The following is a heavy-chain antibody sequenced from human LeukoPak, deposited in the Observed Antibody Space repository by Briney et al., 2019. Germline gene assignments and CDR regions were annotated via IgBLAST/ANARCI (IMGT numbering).Heavy chain of an antibody. CDR2: IYYSGST. V-gene: IGHV4-39*01. D-gene: IGHD6-13*01. J-gene: IGHJ4*02. CDR3: ARFSSSSSYFDY. Sequence: PSETLSLTCTVSGGSISSSSYYWGWIRQPPGKGLEWIGSIYYSGSTYYNPSLKSRVTISVDTSKNQFSLKLSSVTAADTAVYYRARFSSSSSYFDYWGQGTLVTVSS. CDR1: GGSISSSSYY.